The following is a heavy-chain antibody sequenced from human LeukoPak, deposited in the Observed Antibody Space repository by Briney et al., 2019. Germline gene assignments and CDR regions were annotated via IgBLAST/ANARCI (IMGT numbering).Heavy chain of an antibody. CDR1: GYTFTSYY. D-gene: IGHD6-19*01. CDR3: ARGGWYNYYYYYMDV. V-gene: IGHV1-46*01. J-gene: IGHJ6*03. Sequence: ASVKVSCKASGYTFTSYYIHWVRQAPGEGLEWMGIINPSGGSTSYAQKFQGRVTMTRDMSTSTVYMELSSLRSEDTAVYYCARGGWYNYYYYYMDVWGKGTTVTISS. CDR2: INPSGGST.